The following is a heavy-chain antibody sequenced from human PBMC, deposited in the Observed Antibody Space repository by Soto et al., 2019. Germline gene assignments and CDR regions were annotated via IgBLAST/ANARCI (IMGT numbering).Heavy chain of an antibody. CDR2: VKQDGSEE. V-gene: IGHV3-7*01. Sequence: GGSLRLSCAASGYSISTYWMSWVRQAPGKGLEWVANVKQDGSEEYYVDSVKGRFTISRDNAKNSLYLQMNSLRAEDTAVFYCAALDTAMVKTAGYWGQGTLVTVSS. J-gene: IGHJ4*02. D-gene: IGHD5-18*01. CDR3: AALDTAMVKTAGY. CDR1: GYSISTYW.